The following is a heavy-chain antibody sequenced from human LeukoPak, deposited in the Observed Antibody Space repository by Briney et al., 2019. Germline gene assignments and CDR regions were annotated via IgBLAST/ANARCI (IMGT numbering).Heavy chain of an antibody. CDR2: INAANGNT. D-gene: IGHD2-2*01. J-gene: IGHJ4*02. Sequence: ASVKVSCKASGYTFTSYAMHWVRQVSGQRLKWMGWINAANGNTKYSEKLKGRLTISRDTSATTVYMELTSLRSEDTALYYCARESFGSSRPSDYWGQGTLVTVSS. CDR3: ARESFGSSRPSDY. CDR1: GYTFTSYA. V-gene: IGHV1-3*01.